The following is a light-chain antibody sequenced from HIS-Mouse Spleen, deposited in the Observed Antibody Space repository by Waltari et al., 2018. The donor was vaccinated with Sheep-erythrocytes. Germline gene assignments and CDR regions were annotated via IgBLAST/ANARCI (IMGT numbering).Light chain of an antibody. V-gene: IGKV3-15*01. CDR3: QQYNNWPET. J-gene: IGKJ1*01. CDR1: QSVSSN. Sequence: EIVMTQSPATLSVSPGERATLSCRASQSVSSNLAWYQQKPGHAPRPLIYGASTRATGIPASFSGSGSGTEFTLTISSMQSEDFAVYYCQQYNNWPETFVQGTKVEIK. CDR2: GAS.